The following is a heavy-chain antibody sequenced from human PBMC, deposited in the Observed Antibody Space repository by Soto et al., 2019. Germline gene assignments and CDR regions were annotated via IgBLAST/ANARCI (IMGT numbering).Heavy chain of an antibody. CDR2: INPSGGST. D-gene: IGHD2-2*01. J-gene: IGHJ6*02. Sequence: ASVKVSCKASGYTFTRYYMYWVRQAPGQGLEWMGIINPSGGSTSYAQKFQGRVTMTRDKSTSTVYMELSSLRSEDTAVYYCESLVVTPASNYYYYYGMDVWGQGTTVTVS. CDR1: GYTFTRYY. V-gene: IGHV1-46*01. CDR3: ESLVVTPASNYYYYYGMDV.